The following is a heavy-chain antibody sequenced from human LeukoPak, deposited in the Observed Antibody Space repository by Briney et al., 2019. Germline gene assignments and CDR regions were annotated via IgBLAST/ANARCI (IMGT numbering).Heavy chain of an antibody. Sequence: GGSLRLSCAASGFTFNNYAMNWVRQAPGKGLEWVSAISGSGGSTYYADSVKGRFTISRDTSKNTLYLQTNSLRAEDTAVYYRAKRNSDNYYYYMDVWGKGTTVTVSS. V-gene: IGHV3-23*01. J-gene: IGHJ6*03. CDR2: ISGSGGST. CDR3: AKRNSDNYYYYMDV. D-gene: IGHD4-23*01. CDR1: GFTFNNYA.